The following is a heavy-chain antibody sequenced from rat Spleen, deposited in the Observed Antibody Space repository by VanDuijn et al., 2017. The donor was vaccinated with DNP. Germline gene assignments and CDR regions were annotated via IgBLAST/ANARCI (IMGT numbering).Heavy chain of an antibody. J-gene: IGHJ2*01. V-gene: IGHV5-22*01. CDR1: GFTFSDYY. Sequence: EVQLVESGGGLVQPGGSLKLSCAASGFTFSDYYMAWVRQAPTKGLEWVAYIRFDGATTYSGDSVKGRFTIARENAKSSLFLQMNRLRSEDMATYYCARWYNSGYYFDYWGQGVMVSVSS. CDR2: IRFDGATT. CDR3: ARWYNSGYYFDY. D-gene: IGHD4-3*01.